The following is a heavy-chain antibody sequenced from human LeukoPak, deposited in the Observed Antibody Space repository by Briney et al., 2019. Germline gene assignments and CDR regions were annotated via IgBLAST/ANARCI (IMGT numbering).Heavy chain of an antibody. Sequence: GGSLRLSCVASGFTFDTYLMDWVRQAPGKGPVWVSRIDGDGGSPSYADSVKGRFTISRDNAKNTLYLQMNSLRAEDTAVYYCTRDSGAERRYFDHWGRGTLVTVSS. D-gene: IGHD7-27*01. CDR2: IDGDGGSP. V-gene: IGHV3-74*01. J-gene: IGHJ2*01. CDR3: TRDSGAERRYFDH. CDR1: GFTFDTYL.